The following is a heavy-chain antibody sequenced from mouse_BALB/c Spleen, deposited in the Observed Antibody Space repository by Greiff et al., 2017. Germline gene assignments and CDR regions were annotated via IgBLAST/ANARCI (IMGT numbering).Heavy chain of an antibody. CDR1: GFTFSSYT. V-gene: IGHV5-12-2*01. D-gene: IGHD2-12*01. CDR3: ARQGAYYSLYYAMDY. Sequence: EVMLVESGGGLVQPGGSLKLSCAASGFTFSSYTMSWVRQTPEKRLEWVAYISNGGGSTYYPDTVKGRFTISRDNAKNTLYLQMSSLKSEDTAMYYCARQGAYYSLYYAMDYWGQGTSVTVSS. CDR2: ISNGGGST. J-gene: IGHJ4*01.